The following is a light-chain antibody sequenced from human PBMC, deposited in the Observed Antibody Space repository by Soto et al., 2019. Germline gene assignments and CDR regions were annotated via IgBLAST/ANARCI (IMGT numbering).Light chain of an antibody. CDR3: QQYGSSPRT. V-gene: IGKV3-20*01. CDR2: GAS. CDR1: QSLTSGY. Sequence: DIVLTQSPGTLSLSPGEGATLSCKFSQSLTSGYLAWYQQKPGQAPRLLIYGASSRATGIPDRFSGSGSGTDFTLTISRLEPEDFAVYYCQQYGSSPRTFGQGTRWRL. J-gene: IGKJ5*01.